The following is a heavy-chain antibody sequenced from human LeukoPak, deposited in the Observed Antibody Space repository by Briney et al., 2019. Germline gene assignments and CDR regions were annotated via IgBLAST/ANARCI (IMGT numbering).Heavy chain of an antibody. CDR2: IYWNDDK. Sequence: SGPTLVKPTQTLTPTCTFSGFSLSTSGVGVGWIRQPPGKALEWLALIYWNDDKRYSPSLKSRLTITKDTSKNQVVLTMTNMDPVDTATYYCAHSSSWYAHYYMDVWGKGTTVTVSS. CDR3: AHSSSWYAHYYMDV. V-gene: IGHV2-5*01. D-gene: IGHD6-13*01. J-gene: IGHJ6*03. CDR1: GFSLSTSGVG.